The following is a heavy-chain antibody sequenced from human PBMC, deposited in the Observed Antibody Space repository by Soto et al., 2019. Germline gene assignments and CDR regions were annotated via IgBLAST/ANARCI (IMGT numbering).Heavy chain of an antibody. Sequence: ASVKVSCKASGYTFTSYGISWVRQAPGQGLEWMGWISAYSGNTNYAQKLQGRVTMTTDTSTSTAYMELRSLRSDDTAVYHCARARSSRWYGDFDYWGQGTLVTVSS. CDR3: ARARSSRWYGDFDY. D-gene: IGHD6-13*01. CDR1: GYTFTSYG. J-gene: IGHJ4*02. V-gene: IGHV1-18*01. CDR2: ISAYSGNT.